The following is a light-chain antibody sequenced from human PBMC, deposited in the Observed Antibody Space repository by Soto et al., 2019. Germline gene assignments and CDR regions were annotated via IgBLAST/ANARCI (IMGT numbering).Light chain of an antibody. Sequence: QSALTQPPSASGSPGQSVTISCTGTSSDVGAYNYVFWYQQHAGKAPKLVISEVTKRPSGVPDRFSCSKSANTASLTVSGLQAEDEADYYCSSFSSSNTWVFGGGTQLTVL. J-gene: IGLJ3*02. CDR2: EVT. V-gene: IGLV2-8*01. CDR1: SSDVGAYNY. CDR3: SSFSSSNTWV.